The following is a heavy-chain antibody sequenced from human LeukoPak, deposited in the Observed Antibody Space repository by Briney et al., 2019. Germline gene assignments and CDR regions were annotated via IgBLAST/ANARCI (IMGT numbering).Heavy chain of an antibody. CDR1: GYTFTSYA. V-gene: IGHV1-3*01. D-gene: IGHD6-19*01. Sequence: ASVKVSCKASGYTFTSYAMHWVRQAPGQRLEWMGWTNAGNGNTKYSQKFQGRVTITRDTSASTAYMELSSLRSEDTAVYYCARDHGWYLDLYYFDYWGQGTLVTVSS. J-gene: IGHJ4*02. CDR3: ARDHGWYLDLYYFDY. CDR2: TNAGNGNT.